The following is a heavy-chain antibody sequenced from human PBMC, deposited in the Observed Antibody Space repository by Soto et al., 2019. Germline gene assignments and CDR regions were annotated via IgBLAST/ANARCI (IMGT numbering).Heavy chain of an antibody. J-gene: IGHJ5*02. V-gene: IGHV4-30-4*01. CDR2: IYYSGST. CDR3: ARVMFGESNSFDP. D-gene: IGHD3-10*02. CDR1: GGSISSGDYY. Sequence: QVQLQESGPGLVKSSQTLSLTCTVSGGSISSGDYYWSWIRQPPGKGLEWIGYIYYSGSTYYNPSRRRRLTVSVDLSKNRFPLTLSSVTAADTAGYHCARVMFGESNSFDPWGQGTLVTVSS.